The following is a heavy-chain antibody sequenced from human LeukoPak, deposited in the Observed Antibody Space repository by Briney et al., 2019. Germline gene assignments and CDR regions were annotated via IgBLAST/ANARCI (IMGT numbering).Heavy chain of an antibody. CDR2: IYPGDSDT. CDR3: ARPYCSGGSCYLYYFDY. Sequence: GESLKISCMGSGYSFTSYWIGWVRPTPGKGMEWMGIIYPGDSDTRYSPSFQGQVTISADKSISTAYLQWSSLKASAAAMYYCARPYCSGGSCYLYYFDYWGQGTLVTVSS. J-gene: IGHJ4*02. CDR1: GYSFTSYW. D-gene: IGHD2-15*01. V-gene: IGHV5-51*01.